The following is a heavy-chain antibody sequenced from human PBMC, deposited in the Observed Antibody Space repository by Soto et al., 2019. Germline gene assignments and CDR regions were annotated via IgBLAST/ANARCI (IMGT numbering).Heavy chain of an antibody. CDR1: GFTFSSYA. V-gene: IGHV3-23*01. CDR2: ISGSGGST. D-gene: IGHD6-19*01. J-gene: IGHJ3*02. CDR3: AKAGSGSDAFDI. Sequence: HPGGSLRLSCAASGFTFSSYAMSWVRQAPGKGLEWVSAISGSGGSTYYADSVKGRFTISRDNSKNTLYLQMNSLRAEDTAVYYCAKAGSGSDAFDIWGQGTMVTVSS.